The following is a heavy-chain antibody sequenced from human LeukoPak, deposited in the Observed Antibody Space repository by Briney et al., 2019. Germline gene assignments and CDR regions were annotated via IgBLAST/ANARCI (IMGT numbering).Heavy chain of an antibody. Sequence: ASVKVSCEASGGTFSSYAISWVRQAPGQGLEWMGGIIPIFGTANYAQKFQGRVTITADESTSTAYMELSSLRSEDTAVYYCARNAGFASSSYYFDYWGQGTLVTVSS. CDR1: GGTFSSYA. V-gene: IGHV1-69*01. CDR3: ARNAGFASSSYYFDY. D-gene: IGHD6-6*01. J-gene: IGHJ4*02. CDR2: IIPIFGTA.